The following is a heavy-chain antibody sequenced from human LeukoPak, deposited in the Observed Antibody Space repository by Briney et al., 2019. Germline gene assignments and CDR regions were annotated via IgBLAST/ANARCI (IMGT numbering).Heavy chain of an antibody. D-gene: IGHD6-25*01. CDR3: SRGSDESKTGDY. J-gene: IGHJ4*02. CDR1: GYSISSGYY. V-gene: IGHV4-38-2*01. CDR2: IYHSGST. Sequence: SETLSLTCAVSGYSISSGYYWGWIRQPPGKGLEWIGSIYHSGSTYYNPSLKSRVTISVDTSKNQFSLKLTSVTAADTAVYYCSRGSDESKTGDYWGQGTLVTVSS.